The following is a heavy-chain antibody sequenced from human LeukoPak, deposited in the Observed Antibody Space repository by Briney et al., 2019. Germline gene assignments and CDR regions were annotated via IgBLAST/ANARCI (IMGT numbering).Heavy chain of an antibody. CDR3: ARVVVAARPGHWFDP. CDR1: GYTFTSYA. CDR2: IIPIFGTA. D-gene: IGHD6-6*01. J-gene: IGHJ5*02. Sequence: ASVKVSCKASGYTFTSYAISWVRQAPGQGLEWMGGIIPIFGTANYAQKFQGRVTITTDESTSTAYMELSSLRSEDTAVYYCARVVVAARPGHWFDPWGQGTLVTVSS. V-gene: IGHV1-69*05.